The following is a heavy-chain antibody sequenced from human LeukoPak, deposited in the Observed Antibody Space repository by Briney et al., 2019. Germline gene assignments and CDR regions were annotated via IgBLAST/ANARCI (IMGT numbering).Heavy chain of an antibody. V-gene: IGHV3-43D*03. CDR1: GFTFDDYA. D-gene: IGHD3-22*01. CDR2: ISWDGGST. CDR3: AKDQSPYDSSGLDY. Sequence: GGSLRLSCAASGFTFDDYAMHWVRQAPGKGLEWVSLISWDGGSTYYADSVKGRFTISRDNSKNSLYLQMNSLRAEDTALYYCAKDQSPYDSSGLDYWGQGTLVTVSS. J-gene: IGHJ4*02.